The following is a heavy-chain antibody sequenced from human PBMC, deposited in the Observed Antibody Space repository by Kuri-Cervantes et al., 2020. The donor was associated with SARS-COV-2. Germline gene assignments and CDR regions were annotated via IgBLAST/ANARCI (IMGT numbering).Heavy chain of an antibody. J-gene: IGHJ4*02. CDR1: GGSISSGGYY. Sequence: SETLSLTCTVSGGSISSGGYYWSWIRQHPGKGLEWIGYIYYSGSTYYNPSLKSRVTISVDTSKNQFSLKLNSVTAADTAVYYCARVRNRGSSPPPYYFDYWGQGILVTVSS. CDR2: IYYSGST. CDR3: ARVRNRGSSPPPYYFDY. V-gene: IGHV4-31*03. D-gene: IGHD1-14*01.